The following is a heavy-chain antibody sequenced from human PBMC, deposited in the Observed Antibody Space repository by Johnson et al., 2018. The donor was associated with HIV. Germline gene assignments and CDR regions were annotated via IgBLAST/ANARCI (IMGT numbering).Heavy chain of an antibody. J-gene: IGHJ3*02. CDR2: ISYDGSTK. D-gene: IGHD3-22*01. CDR3: ARRFYDSSGAGFDI. Sequence: QVQLVESGGGVVQPGRSLRLSCAASEFSFSTYALHWVRQAPGEGLEWVAVISYDGSTKYYPDSVKGRFTISRDTSKNTLYLQMGSLRAEDMAVYYCARRFYDSSGAGFDIWGQGTMVTVSS. CDR1: EFSFSTYA. V-gene: IGHV3-30*14.